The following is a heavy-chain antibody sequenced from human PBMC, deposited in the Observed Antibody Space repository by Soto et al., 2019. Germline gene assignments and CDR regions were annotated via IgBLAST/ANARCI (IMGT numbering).Heavy chain of an antibody. CDR3: AQYYEIGGSLVDY. CDR2: INHSGDT. J-gene: IGHJ4*02. V-gene: IGHV4-34*01. D-gene: IGHD3-22*01. CDR1: GGSFSRYY. Sequence: SETLSLTCAVYGGSFSRYYWAWIRQSPGQGLEWIGEINHSGDTHYNPSLKSRITVSHDTSKNQFSLNLSSVTAADTALYFCAQYYEIGGSLVDYWGQGTLVTVSS.